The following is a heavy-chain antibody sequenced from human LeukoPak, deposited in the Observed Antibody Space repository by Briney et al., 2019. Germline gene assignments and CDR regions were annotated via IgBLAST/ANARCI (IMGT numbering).Heavy chain of an antibody. D-gene: IGHD6-13*01. Sequence: PSQTLSLTCTVSGGSISSGGYYWSWIRQPPGKGLEWIGYIYHSGSTYYNPSLKSRVTISVDRSKNQFSLKLSSVTAADTAVYYCARLLNNGSSSWYGVGWFDPWGQGTLVTVSS. CDR1: GGSISSGGYY. CDR3: ARLLNNGSSSWYGVGWFDP. J-gene: IGHJ5*02. V-gene: IGHV4-30-2*01. CDR2: IYHSGST.